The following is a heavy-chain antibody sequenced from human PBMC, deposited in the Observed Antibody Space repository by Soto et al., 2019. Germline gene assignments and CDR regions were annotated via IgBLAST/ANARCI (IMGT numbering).Heavy chain of an antibody. CDR3: VRDASSGYRGWWDP. CDR2: LMRYNGDT. J-gene: IGHJ5*02. V-gene: IGHV1-18*01. Sequence: QVQLVQSGVEVKKPGASVKVSCKASGYTFTSYGISWVRQAPGQGLEWMGLLMRYNGDTIYAQKFQGRVILTTDTATSAAYMELGSLRSDDTAVYYCVRDASSGYRGWWDPWGQGTLVTVSS. CDR1: GYTFTSYG. D-gene: IGHD5-18*01.